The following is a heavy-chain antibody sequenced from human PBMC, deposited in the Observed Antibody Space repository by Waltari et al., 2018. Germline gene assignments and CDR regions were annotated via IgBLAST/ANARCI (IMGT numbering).Heavy chain of an antibody. V-gene: IGHV3-23*01. D-gene: IGHD3-10*01. Sequence: EVQLLESGGGLVQPGGSLRLSCVASGFTFSSYALSWVRQAPGKGLGWVSGISVSVGSTYYADAVKGRCTISRDNYKNTLYLQMNSLRAEDTAVYYCAKDEYYYASGSSDYWGQGTLVTVSS. CDR3: AKDEYYYASGSSDY. CDR1: GFTFSSYA. CDR2: ISVSVGST. J-gene: IGHJ4*02.